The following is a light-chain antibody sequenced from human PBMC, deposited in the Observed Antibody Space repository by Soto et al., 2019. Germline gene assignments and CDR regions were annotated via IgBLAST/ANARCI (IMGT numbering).Light chain of an antibody. CDR3: CSYAGSSPYV. V-gene: IGLV2-11*01. J-gene: IGLJ1*01. CDR1: SSDVGNYNY. CDR2: DVN. Sequence: QSVLTQPRSVSGSPGQSVTISCTGASSDVGNYNYVSWYQQHPDKAPKLMIYDVNKRPSGVPDRFSGSKYGNTASLTISGLQAEDEADYYCCSYAGSSPYVFGSGTKVTVL.